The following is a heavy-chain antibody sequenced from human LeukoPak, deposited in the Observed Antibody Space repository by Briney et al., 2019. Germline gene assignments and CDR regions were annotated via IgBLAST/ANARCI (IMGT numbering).Heavy chain of an antibody. CDR3: ARGVATIRGFDAFDI. J-gene: IGHJ3*02. D-gene: IGHD5-24*01. V-gene: IGHV3-30*03. Sequence: PGGSLRLSCAASGFTFSSYGMHWVRQAPGKGLEWVAVISYDGSNKYYADSVKGRFTISRDNSKNTLYLQMNSLRAEDTAVYYCARGVATIRGFDAFDIWGQGTMVTVSS. CDR2: ISYDGSNK. CDR1: GFTFSSYG.